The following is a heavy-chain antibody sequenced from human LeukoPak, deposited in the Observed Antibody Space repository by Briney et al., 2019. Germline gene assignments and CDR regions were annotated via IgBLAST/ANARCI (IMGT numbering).Heavy chain of an antibody. Sequence: SETLSLTCTVSGGSISSGKEYWSWIRQPAGKGLEWIGRIYASGSTNYSPSLKSRLTISVDTSKNQFSLKLTSVTAADTAVYYCARDRDNNSRPGWFDPWGQGTLVTVSS. CDR2: IYASGST. J-gene: IGHJ5*02. CDR1: GGSISSGKEY. V-gene: IGHV4-61*02. CDR3: ARDRDNNSRPGWFDP. D-gene: IGHD1/OR15-1a*01.